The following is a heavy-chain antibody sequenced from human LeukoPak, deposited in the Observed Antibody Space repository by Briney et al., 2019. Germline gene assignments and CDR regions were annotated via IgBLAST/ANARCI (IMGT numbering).Heavy chain of an antibody. Sequence: GGSLRLSCAASGFTFSNYGMSWVRQAPGKGLEWVSGISGSGLNTSYADSVKGRFTISRDNSKNTLDLEMNNLRAEDTAVYYCAKDREYSYVYDAFDIWGQGTLVTVSS. V-gene: IGHV3-23*01. CDR3: AKDREYSYVYDAFDI. J-gene: IGHJ3*02. D-gene: IGHD3-16*01. CDR2: ISGSGLNT. CDR1: GFTFSNYG.